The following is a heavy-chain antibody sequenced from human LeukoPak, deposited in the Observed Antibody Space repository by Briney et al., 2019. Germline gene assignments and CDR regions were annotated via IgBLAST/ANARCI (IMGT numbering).Heavy chain of an antibody. CDR1: GFSFTTYN. CDR2: ITSSSNSI. CDR3: ARDGTLVDTAYYYFDY. V-gene: IGHV3-48*01. D-gene: IGHD5-18*01. J-gene: IGHJ4*02. Sequence: GGSLRLSCAASGFSFTTYNMNWVRQAPGRGLEWVSSITSSSNSIHYADSVKGRFTISRDNAKSSLYLQMNSLRAEDTAVYYCARDGTLVDTAYYYFDYWGQGTLVTVSS.